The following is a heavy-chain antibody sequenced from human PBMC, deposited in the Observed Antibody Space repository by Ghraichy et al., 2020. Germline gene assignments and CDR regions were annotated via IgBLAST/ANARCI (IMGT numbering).Heavy chain of an antibody. D-gene: IGHD1-26*01. J-gene: IGHJ5*02. Sequence: ASVKVSCKASGYTFTSYDINWVRQATGQGLEWMGWMNPNSGNTGYAQKFQCRVTMTRNTSISTAYMELSSLRSEDTAVYYCASGSSGSHNWFDPWGQGTLVTVSS. V-gene: IGHV1-8*01. CDR2: MNPNSGNT. CDR3: ASGSSGSHNWFDP. CDR1: GYTFTSYD.